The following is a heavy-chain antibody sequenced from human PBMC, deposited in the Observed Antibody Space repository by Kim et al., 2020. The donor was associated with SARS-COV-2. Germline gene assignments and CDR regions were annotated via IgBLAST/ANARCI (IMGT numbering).Heavy chain of an antibody. Sequence: SETLSLTCTVSGGSISSGGYYWSWIRQHPGKGLEWIGYIYYSGSTYYNPSLKSRVTISVDTSKNQFSLKLSSVTAADTAVYYCARDQGYSYGYVPYNWFDPWGQGTLVTVSS. CDR1: GGSISSGGYY. CDR3: ARDQGYSYGYVPYNWFDP. CDR2: IYYSGST. V-gene: IGHV4-31*03. J-gene: IGHJ5*02. D-gene: IGHD5-18*01.